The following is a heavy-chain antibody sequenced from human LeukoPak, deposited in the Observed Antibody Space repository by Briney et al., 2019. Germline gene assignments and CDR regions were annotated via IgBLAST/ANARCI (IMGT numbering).Heavy chain of an antibody. J-gene: IGHJ4*02. Sequence: PGGSLRLPCAASGFTFDDYAMHWVRQAPGKGLEWVSGVNWNSGSKHYADSVKGRFTISRDNAKNSLYLQMNSLRAEDTALYYCAKDFSSGYYYFDYWGQGTLVTVSS. CDR2: VNWNSGSK. D-gene: IGHD3-22*01. CDR3: AKDFSSGYYYFDY. CDR1: GFTFDDYA. V-gene: IGHV3-9*01.